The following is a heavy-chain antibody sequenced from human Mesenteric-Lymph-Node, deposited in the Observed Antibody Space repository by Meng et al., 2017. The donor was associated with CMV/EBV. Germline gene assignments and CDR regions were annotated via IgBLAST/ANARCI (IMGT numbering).Heavy chain of an antibody. CDR3: ARGRYCSSTSCYMEIDY. V-gene: IGHV1-18*01. CDR1: GYTFTSYG. CDR2: ISAYNGNT. D-gene: IGHD2-2*02. J-gene: IGHJ4*02. Sequence: ASVKVSCKASGYTFTSYGISWVRQAPGQGLEWMGWISAYNGNTNYAQKLQGRVTMTTDTSTSTAYMELRSLRSDDTAVYYCARGRYCSSTSCYMEIDYWGQGTLVTVSS.